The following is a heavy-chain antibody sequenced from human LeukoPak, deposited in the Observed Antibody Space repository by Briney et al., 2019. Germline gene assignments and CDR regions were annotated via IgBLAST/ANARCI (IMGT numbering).Heavy chain of an antibody. CDR3: VRGVTRGYIYAD. V-gene: IGHV4-30-4*07. Sequence: SETLSLTCAVSGDCIISGGYSWWWVPQPPGKGLEWIGHVFTTGTTYYTPSLNSRVTISLDMSKNQFFLKLRSVTAAVTPVYFCVRGVTRGYIYADWGQGTLVTVSS. J-gene: IGHJ4*02. D-gene: IGHD5-18*01. CDR2: VFTTGTT. CDR1: GDCIISGGYS.